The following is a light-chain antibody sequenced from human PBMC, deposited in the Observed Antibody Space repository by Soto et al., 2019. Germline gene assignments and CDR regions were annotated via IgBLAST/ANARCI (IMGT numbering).Light chain of an antibody. J-gene: IGLJ3*02. CDR1: SSNIGGNY. Sequence: QSVLTQPPSASGTPDQRVTISCSGSSSNIGGNYVYWYQQVPGTAPKLLIYRNSQRPSGVPDRFSGSKSGTSASLAIIGLRSEDEADYYCASWEDGLGGRVFGGGTKLTVL. V-gene: IGLV1-47*01. CDR3: ASWEDGLGGRV. CDR2: RNS.